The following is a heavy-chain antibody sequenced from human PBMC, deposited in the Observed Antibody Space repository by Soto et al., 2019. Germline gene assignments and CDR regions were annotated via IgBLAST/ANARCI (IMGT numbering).Heavy chain of an antibody. CDR1: GGSFSGYY. Sequence: PSETLSLTCAVYGGSFSGYYWSWIRQPPGKGLEWIGEINHSGSTNYNPSLKSRVTISVDTSKNQFSLKLSSVTAADTAVYYCARDRLRGNYYYYGMDVWGQGTTVTVSS. V-gene: IGHV4-34*01. J-gene: IGHJ6*02. CDR3: ARDRLRGNYYYYGMDV. D-gene: IGHD3-16*01. CDR2: INHSGST.